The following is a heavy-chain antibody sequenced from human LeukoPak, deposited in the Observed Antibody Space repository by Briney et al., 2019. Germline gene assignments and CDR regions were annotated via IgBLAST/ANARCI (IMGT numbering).Heavy chain of an antibody. J-gene: IGHJ5*02. CDR2: IYTSGST. Sequence: SETLSLTCTVSGGSISTYYWSWIRQPAGKGLEWIGRIYTSGSTNYNPSLKSRVTMSVDTSKNQFSLKLSSVTAADTAVYYCARAVDTAMVTENWFDPWGQGTLVTVSS. V-gene: IGHV4-4*07. D-gene: IGHD5-18*01. CDR3: ARAVDTAMVTENWFDP. CDR1: GGSISTYY.